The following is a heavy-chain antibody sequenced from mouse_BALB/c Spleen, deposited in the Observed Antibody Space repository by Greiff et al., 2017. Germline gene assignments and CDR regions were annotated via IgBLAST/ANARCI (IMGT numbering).Heavy chain of an antibody. J-gene: IGHJ4*01. Sequence: QVQLKESGPGLVAPSQSLSITCTVSGFSLTSYGVHWVRQPPGKGLEWLGVIWAGGSTNYNSALMSRLSISKDNSKSQVFLKMNSLQTDDTAMYYCARDRDYDVPSSYAMDYWGQGTSVTVSS. CDR2: IWAGGST. CDR1: GFSLTSYG. V-gene: IGHV2-9*02. CDR3: ARDRDYDVPSSYAMDY. D-gene: IGHD2-4*01.